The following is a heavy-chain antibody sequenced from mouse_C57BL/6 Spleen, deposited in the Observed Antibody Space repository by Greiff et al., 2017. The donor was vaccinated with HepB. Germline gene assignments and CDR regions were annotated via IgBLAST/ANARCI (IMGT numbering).Heavy chain of an antibody. CDR1: GYTFTSYW. D-gene: IGHD1-1*01. J-gene: IGHJ2*01. CDR2: INPSNGGT. CDR3: AREGGYYYGSSGYFDY. Sequence: QVQLKQPGTELVKPGASVKLSCKASGYTFTSYWMHWVKQRPGQGLEWIGNINPSNGGTNYNEKFKSKATLTVDKSSSTAYMQLSSLTSEDSAVYYCAREGGYYYGSSGYFDYWGQGTTLTVSS. V-gene: IGHV1-53*01.